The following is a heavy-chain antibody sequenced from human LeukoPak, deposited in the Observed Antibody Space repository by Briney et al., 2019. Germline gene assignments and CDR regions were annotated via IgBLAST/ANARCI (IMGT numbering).Heavy chain of an antibody. CDR2: ISWNSGSI. CDR3: AKDMSVGATGYGLDV. Sequence: PGRSLRLSCAASGFTFDDYAMHWVRQAPGKGLEWVSGISWNSGSIGYADSVKGRFTISRDNAKNSLYLQMNSLRAEDTALYYCAKDMSVGATGYGLDVWSQGTTVTVSS. J-gene: IGHJ6*02. CDR1: GFTFDDYA. V-gene: IGHV3-9*01. D-gene: IGHD1-26*01.